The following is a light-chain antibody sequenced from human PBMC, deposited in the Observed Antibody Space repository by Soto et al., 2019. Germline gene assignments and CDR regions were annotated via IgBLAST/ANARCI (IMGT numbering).Light chain of an antibody. CDR3: QQRSNWPGLT. V-gene: IGKV3-11*01. CDR2: DAS. J-gene: IGKJ4*01. Sequence: EIVLTQSPATLFLSLGERATLSCRASQSVSSYLAWYQQKPGQAPRLLIYDASNRATGIPARFSGSGSGTDFTLTISSLEPEDFAVYYCQQRSNWPGLTFGGGTKVDIK. CDR1: QSVSSY.